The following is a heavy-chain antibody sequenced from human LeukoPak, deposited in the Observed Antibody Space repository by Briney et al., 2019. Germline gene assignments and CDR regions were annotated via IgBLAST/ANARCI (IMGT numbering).Heavy chain of an antibody. CDR1: GFTFSSYG. CDR3: AKAQGPRSSFDI. Sequence: GGSLRLSCAGSGFTFSSYGMSWVRQAPGKGLEWVSGISGSGGSTYYADSVKGRFTISRDNSKNTLYLRINSLRADDTAVYYCAKAQGPRSSFDIWGRGTMVTVSS. J-gene: IGHJ3*02. CDR2: ISGSGGST. V-gene: IGHV3-23*01.